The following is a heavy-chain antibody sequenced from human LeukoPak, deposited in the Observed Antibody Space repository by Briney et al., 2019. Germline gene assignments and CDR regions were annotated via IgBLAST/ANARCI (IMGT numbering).Heavy chain of an antibody. CDR1: GGSFSGYY. V-gene: IGHV4-34*01. CDR2: INHSGST. Sequence: PSETLSLTRAVYGGSFSGYYWSWIRQPPGKGLEWIGEINHSGSTNYNPSLKSRVTISVDTSKNQFSLKLSSVTAADTAVYYCARESNSPLDYWGQGTLVTVSS. J-gene: IGHJ4*02. CDR3: ARESNSPLDY. D-gene: IGHD5-24*01.